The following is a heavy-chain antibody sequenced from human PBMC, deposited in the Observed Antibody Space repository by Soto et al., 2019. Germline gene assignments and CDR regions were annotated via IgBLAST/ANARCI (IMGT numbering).Heavy chain of an antibody. J-gene: IGHJ3*02. V-gene: IGHV1-3*01. D-gene: IGHD3-10*01. CDR2: INAGNGNT. CDR1: GYTFTSYA. Sequence: QVQLVQSGAEVKKPGASVKVSCKASGYTFTSYAMHWVRQAPGQRLEWMGWINAGNGNTKYSHKFQGSVTITRAKSARYAYVELRCLISEDTAVSYCAGSYGSGSYYNGRDAFDIWGQGTMVTVSS. CDR3: AGSYGSGSYYNGRDAFDI.